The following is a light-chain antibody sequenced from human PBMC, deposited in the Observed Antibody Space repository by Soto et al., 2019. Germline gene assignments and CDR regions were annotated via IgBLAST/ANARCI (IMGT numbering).Light chain of an antibody. V-gene: IGLV2-14*03. Sequence: QSVLTQPPSASGSPGQSVAISCTGTSSDVGGYNYVSWFQQYPGKVPKLIIYEVNDRPSGVSNRFSASKSGNTASLTISGLQAEDEADYYCSSYTRQPTYVFGTGTKVTVL. CDR3: SSYTRQPTYV. CDR1: SSDVGGYNY. CDR2: EVN. J-gene: IGLJ1*01.